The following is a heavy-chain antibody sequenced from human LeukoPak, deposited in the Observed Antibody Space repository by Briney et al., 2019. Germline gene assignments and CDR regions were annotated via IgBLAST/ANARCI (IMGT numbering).Heavy chain of an antibody. CDR3: ARNSNEAAGGDWLDP. J-gene: IGHJ5*02. CDR1: GGTFSSYA. V-gene: IGHV1-69*13. CDR2: IIPIFGTA. Sequence: EASVKVSCKASGGTFSSYATSWVRQAPGQGLEWMGGIIPIFGTANYAQKFQGRVTITADESTSTAYMELSSLRSEDTAVYYCARNSNEAAGGDWLDPWGQGTLVTVSS. D-gene: IGHD2/OR15-2a*01.